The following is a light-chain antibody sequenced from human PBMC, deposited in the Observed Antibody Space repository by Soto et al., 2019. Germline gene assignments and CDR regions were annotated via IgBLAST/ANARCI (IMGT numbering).Light chain of an antibody. V-gene: IGKV1-27*01. J-gene: IGKJ4*01. CDR2: AAS. CDR1: QDISNY. Sequence: DIQMTQSPSSLSASVGDRVTITCRASQDISNYLAWYQQKPGKVPKLLISAASTLQSGVPSRFSGSGSGTDFTLAISSLQPEDVATYYCQKYNNAPLFTFGGGTKVEIK. CDR3: QKYNNAPLFT.